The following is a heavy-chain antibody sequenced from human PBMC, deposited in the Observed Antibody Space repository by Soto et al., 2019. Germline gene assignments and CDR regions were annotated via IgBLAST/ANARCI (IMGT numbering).Heavy chain of an antibody. Sequence: QVQLQESGPGLVKPSGTLSLTCAVSGGSISSSNWWSWVRQPPGKGLEWIGEIYHSGSTNYNPSLRRRVTISVDKSKNPFSLKLGSVTAAVPAVYYCARYLLTGYSSYFDYWGQGTLVTVSS. J-gene: IGHJ4*02. D-gene: IGHD3-9*01. CDR2: IYHSGST. V-gene: IGHV4-4*02. CDR1: GGSISSSNW. CDR3: ARYLLTGYSSYFDY.